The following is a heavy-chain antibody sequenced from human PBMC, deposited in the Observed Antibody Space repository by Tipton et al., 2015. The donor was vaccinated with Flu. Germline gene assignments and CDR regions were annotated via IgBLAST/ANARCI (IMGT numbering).Heavy chain of an antibody. J-gene: IGHJ5*02. CDR1: GGSFSGYY. CDR2: INHSGST. V-gene: IGHV4-34*01. Sequence: LRLSCAVYGGSFSGYYWSWIRQPPGKGLEWIGEINHSGSTNYNPSLKSRVTISVDTSKNQFSLKLSSVTAADTAVYYCARVIVVVVVAATLGISNWFDPWGQGTLVTVSS. CDR3: ARVIVVVVVAATLGISNWFDP. D-gene: IGHD2-15*01.